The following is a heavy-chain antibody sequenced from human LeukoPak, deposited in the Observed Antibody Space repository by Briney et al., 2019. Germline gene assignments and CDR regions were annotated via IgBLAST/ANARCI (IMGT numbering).Heavy chain of an antibody. V-gene: IGHV1-2*02. CDR2: INPNSGGT. J-gene: IGHJ4*02. Sequence: ASVKVSCKASGYTFTGYYMHWVRQAPGQGLEWMGWINPNSGGTIYAQKFQGRVTMTEDTSTDTAYMELSSLRSEDTAVYYCATDGGERGYSAGYWGQGTLVTVSS. D-gene: IGHD5-18*01. CDR3: ATDGGERGYSAGY. CDR1: GYTFTGYY.